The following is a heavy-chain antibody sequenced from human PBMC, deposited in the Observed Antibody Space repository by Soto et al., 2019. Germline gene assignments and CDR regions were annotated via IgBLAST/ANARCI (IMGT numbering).Heavy chain of an antibody. CDR2: VYDVDGT. D-gene: IGHD1-1*01. J-gene: IGHJ3*01. Sequence: XGSRSLSCAASGLTVSGTRSIAWVRQAPVKGLEWVSGVYDVDGTYYADSVKGRFTISRDTSKTIVFLEMNDLRPDDTAVYYCASWLQREHAYDVWGLGSTVTVSS. V-gene: IGHV3-53*01. CDR1: GLTVSGTRS. CDR3: ASWLQREHAYDV.